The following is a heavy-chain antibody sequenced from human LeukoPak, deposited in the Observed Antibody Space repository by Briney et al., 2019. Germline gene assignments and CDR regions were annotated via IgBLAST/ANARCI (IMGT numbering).Heavy chain of an antibody. CDR2: IKSDGSRT. D-gene: IGHD2-15*01. CDR3: ARYCSDGRGHSDRFDY. V-gene: IGHV3-74*01. CDR1: GFSFSDYW. J-gene: IGHJ4*02. Sequence: GGSLRLSCAASGFSFSDYWMHWVRQAPGKGLVWVSRIKSDGSRTDYADSVRGRFTISRDNAKNRLYLQMNSLRAEDTAVYYCARYCSDGRGHSDRFDYWGQGALVTVSS.